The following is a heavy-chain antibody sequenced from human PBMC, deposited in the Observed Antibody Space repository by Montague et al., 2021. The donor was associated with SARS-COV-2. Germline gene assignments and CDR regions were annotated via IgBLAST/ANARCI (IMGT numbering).Heavy chain of an antibody. CDR2: ISHSGST. Sequence: SETLSLTCAVYGGSLSGYYWSWIRQPPGEGLEWIAEISHSGSTSYNSSLKSRVTISVDTSKNQFSLKLSSATAADTAVYYCARAPHRLLFVPRYYGMDVWGQGTTVTVSS. D-gene: IGHD2-2*01. CDR3: ARAPHRLLFVPRYYGMDV. CDR1: GGSLSGYY. J-gene: IGHJ6*02. V-gene: IGHV4-34*01.